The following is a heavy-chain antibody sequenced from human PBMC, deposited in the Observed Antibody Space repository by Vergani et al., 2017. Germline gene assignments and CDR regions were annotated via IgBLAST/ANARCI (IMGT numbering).Heavy chain of an antibody. CDR3: TTAAVAGTVDFDY. Sequence: EVQLVESGGGLVKPGGSLRLSCAASGFTFSNAWMNWVRQAPGKGLEWVGRIKSKTDGGTTDYAAPVKGRFTISRDDSKNTLYLQMNSLKTEDTAVYYCTTAAVAGTVDFDYWGQGTLGTVSS. CDR2: IKSKTDGGTT. V-gene: IGHV3-15*07. D-gene: IGHD6-19*01. CDR1: GFTFSNAW. J-gene: IGHJ4*02.